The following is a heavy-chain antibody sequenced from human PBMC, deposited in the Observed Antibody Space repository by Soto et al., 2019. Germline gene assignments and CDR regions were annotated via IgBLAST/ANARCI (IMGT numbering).Heavy chain of an antibody. Sequence: GGSLRLSCAASGFTFSSYSMSWVRQAPGKGLEWVSSISSSSTYTYYASSVKGAFTISRDNAKNSLYLQMNSLRAEDTALYYCAREELYSSTWPDYWGQGTLVTVSS. CDR1: GFTFSSYS. D-gene: IGHD6-13*01. CDR3: AREELYSSTWPDY. V-gene: IGHV3-21*01. J-gene: IGHJ4*02. CDR2: ISSSSTYT.